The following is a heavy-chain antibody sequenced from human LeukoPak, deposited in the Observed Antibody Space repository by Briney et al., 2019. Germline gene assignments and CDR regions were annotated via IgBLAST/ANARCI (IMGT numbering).Heavy chain of an antibody. Sequence: GGSLRLSCAASGFTFSHGWMSWVRQAPGKGLEWVSAISGSGGSTYYADSVKGRFTISRDNSKNTLYLQMNSLRAEDTAVYYCAKQSAPYYYGSAAWGQGTLVTVFS. CDR2: ISGSGGST. CDR1: GFTFSHGW. CDR3: AKQSAPYYYGSAA. V-gene: IGHV3-23*01. J-gene: IGHJ5*02. D-gene: IGHD3-10*01.